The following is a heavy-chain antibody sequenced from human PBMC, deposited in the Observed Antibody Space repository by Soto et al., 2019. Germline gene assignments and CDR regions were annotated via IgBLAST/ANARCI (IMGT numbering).Heavy chain of an antibody. Sequence: EVQLLESGGGLVQPGGSLRLSCAASEFTFGSNPRIWVGQAPGRGLGWVSAISGGGGSAYYADSVKGRFTISRDNSINTLYLQMNSLRAEDTALYYCAKEPYSDFWSAYYYFDYWGQGTLVTVSS. CDR2: ISGGGGSA. J-gene: IGHJ4*02. CDR1: EFTFGSNP. V-gene: IGHV3-23*01. CDR3: AKEPYSDFWSAYYYFDY. D-gene: IGHD3-3*01.